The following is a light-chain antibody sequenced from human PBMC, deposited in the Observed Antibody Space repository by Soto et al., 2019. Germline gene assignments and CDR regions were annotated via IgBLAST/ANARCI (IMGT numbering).Light chain of an antibody. J-gene: IGKJ1*01. V-gene: IGKV3-20*01. CDR3: QQYGSSPWT. CDR2: GAS. Sequence: VVTQSPATLSVSTGERATLSFWASETVATNLAWYQQKPGQAPRLLIYGASSRATGIPDRFSGSGSGTDFTLTISRLEPEDFAVYYCQQYGSSPWTFGQGTKVDIK. CDR1: ETVATN.